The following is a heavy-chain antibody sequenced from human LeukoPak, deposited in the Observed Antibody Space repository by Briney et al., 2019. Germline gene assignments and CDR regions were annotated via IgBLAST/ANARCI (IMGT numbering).Heavy chain of an antibody. CDR1: GFTFSSYS. V-gene: IGHV3-21*01. Sequence: GGSLRLSCAASGFTFSSYSMNWVRQAPGKGLEWVSSISSSSSYIYYADSVKGRFTISRDNAKNSLYLQMNSLRAEDTAVYYCAREDCSGGSCYYQGFDYWGQGTLVTVSS. CDR3: AREDCSGGSCYYQGFDY. J-gene: IGHJ4*02. CDR2: ISSSSSYI. D-gene: IGHD2-15*01.